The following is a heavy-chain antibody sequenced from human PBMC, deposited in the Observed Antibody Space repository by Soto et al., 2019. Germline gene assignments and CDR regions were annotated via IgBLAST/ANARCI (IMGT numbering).Heavy chain of an antibody. CDR1: GYTFTGYY. CDR2: INPNSGST. Sequence: GASVKVSCKASGYTFTGYYMHWVRQAPGQGLEWMGWINPNSGSTNYNPSLKSRVTISVDTSKNQFSLKLSSVTAADTAVYYCARDNMVRGVASNWFDPWGQGTLVTVSS. CDR3: ARDNMVRGVASNWFDP. D-gene: IGHD3-10*01. V-gene: IGHV1-2*02. J-gene: IGHJ5*02.